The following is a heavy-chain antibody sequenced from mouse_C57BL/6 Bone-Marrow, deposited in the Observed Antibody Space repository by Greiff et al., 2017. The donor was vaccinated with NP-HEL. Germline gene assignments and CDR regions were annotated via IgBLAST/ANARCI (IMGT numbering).Heavy chain of an antibody. V-gene: IGHV8-12*01. Sequence: QVTLKESGPGILQSSQTLSLTCSFSGFSLSTSGMGVSWIRQPSGKGLEWLAHIYWDADKRYNPSLKSRLTIPKDTSRNQVFLKITSVDTADTATYYGARKRALTTVDGYAMDYWGQGTSVTVSS. D-gene: IGHD1-1*01. CDR1: GFSLSTSGMG. J-gene: IGHJ4*01. CDR3: ARKRALTTVDGYAMDY. CDR2: IYWDADK.